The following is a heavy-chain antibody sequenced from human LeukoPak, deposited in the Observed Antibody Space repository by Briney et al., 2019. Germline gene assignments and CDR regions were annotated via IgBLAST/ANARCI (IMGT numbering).Heavy chain of an antibody. Sequence: SEKVSCKASGYTFTSYYMHWVRQAPGHALEWMGIINPSGGSTSYAQKFQGRVTMTRDTSTSTVYMELSSLRSEDTAVYYCARDTQQNYDFWSGYSFDYWGQGTLVTVSS. V-gene: IGHV1-46*03. CDR2: INPSGGST. J-gene: IGHJ4*02. D-gene: IGHD3-3*01. CDR3: ARDTQQNYDFWSGYSFDY. CDR1: GYTFTSYY.